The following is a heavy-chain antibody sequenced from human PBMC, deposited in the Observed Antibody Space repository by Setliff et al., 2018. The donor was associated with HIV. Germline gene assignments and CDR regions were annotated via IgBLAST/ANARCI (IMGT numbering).Heavy chain of an antibody. CDR1: GVPFSDYY. CDR3: ARPTNIDTLYYGSQSFYMYYYGMDV. D-gene: IGHD3-10*01. CDR2: ISSSGTYI. Sequence: ETLSLTCALNGVPFSDYYWNWIRQAPGKGLEWVSSISSSGTYIYYADSMKGRFTISRDNAKNSLYLQMNSLRAEDTAVYFCARPTNIDTLYYGSQSFYMYYYGMDVWGQGTTVTVSS. J-gene: IGHJ6*02. V-gene: IGHV3-21*01.